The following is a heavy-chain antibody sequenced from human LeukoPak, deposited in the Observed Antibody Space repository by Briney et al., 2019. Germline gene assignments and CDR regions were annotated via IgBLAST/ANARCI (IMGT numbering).Heavy chain of an antibody. V-gene: IGHV3-30*02. J-gene: IGHJ4*02. Sequence: GGSLRLSCAASGLTVGSSYMSWVRQAPGEGLEWVAFIRYDGSNKYYADSVKGRFTISRDNSKNTLYLQMNNLRAEDTAVYYCAKGSYSSIDYWGQGTLVTVSS. D-gene: IGHD6-13*01. CDR3: AKGSYSSIDY. CDR2: IRYDGSNK. CDR1: GLTVGSSY.